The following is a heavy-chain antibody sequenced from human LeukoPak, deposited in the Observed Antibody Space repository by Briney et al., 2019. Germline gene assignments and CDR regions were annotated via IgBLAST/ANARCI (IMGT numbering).Heavy chain of an antibody. J-gene: IGHJ6*02. Sequence: GGSLRLSCAASGFTFSSYSMNWVRQAPGKGLEWVSYISSSSSTIYYADSVKGRFTISRDNAKNSLYLQMNSLRAEDTAVYYCARGGGAAGKYYYYYGMDVWGQGTLVTVSS. D-gene: IGHD6-13*01. CDR3: ARGGGAAGKYYYYYGMDV. V-gene: IGHV3-48*01. CDR1: GFTFSSYS. CDR2: ISSSSSTI.